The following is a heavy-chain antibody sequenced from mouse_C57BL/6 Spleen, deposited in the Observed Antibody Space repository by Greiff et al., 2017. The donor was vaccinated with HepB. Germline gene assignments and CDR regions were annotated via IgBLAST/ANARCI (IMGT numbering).Heavy chain of an antibody. CDR3: ARSGDYYGSSYWFAY. V-gene: IGHV1-20*01. J-gene: IGHJ3*01. D-gene: IGHD1-1*01. CDR2: INPYNGDT. Sequence: SGPELVKPGDSVKISCKASGYSFTGYFMNWVMQSHGKSLEWIGRINPYNGDTFYNQKFKGKATLTVDKSSSTAHMELRSLTSEDSAVYYCARSGDYYGSSYWFAYWGQGTLVTVSA. CDR1: GYSFTGYF.